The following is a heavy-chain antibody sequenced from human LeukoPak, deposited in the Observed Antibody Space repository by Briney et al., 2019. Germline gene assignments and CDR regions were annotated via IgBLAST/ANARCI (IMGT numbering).Heavy chain of an antibody. J-gene: IGHJ5*02. CDR2: INHSGST. V-gene: IGHV4-34*01. CDR3: ARGISTHWFDP. D-gene: IGHD3-3*02. Sequence: SETLSLTCAVYGGSFSGYYWSWIRQPPGKGLEWIGEINHSGSTNYNPSLKSRVTISVDTSKNQISLILNSVTAADTAVYYCARGISTHWFDPWGQGTLVIVSS. CDR1: GGSFSGYY.